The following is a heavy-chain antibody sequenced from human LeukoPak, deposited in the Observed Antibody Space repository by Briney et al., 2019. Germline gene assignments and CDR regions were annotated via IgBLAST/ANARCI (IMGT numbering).Heavy chain of an antibody. CDR2: SYYSGST. CDR3: ARDSRPYYYDSSGYYSPTSYYYYYMDV. Sequence: NSSETLSLTCTVSGGSISTSSYYWGWIRQPPGKGLECIGNSYYSGSTYYNPSLKSRFTISVDTSKNQFSLKLSSVTAADTAVYYCARDSRPYYYDSSGYYSPTSYYYYYMDVWGKGTTVTISS. V-gene: IGHV4-39*07. J-gene: IGHJ6*03. D-gene: IGHD3-22*01. CDR1: GGSISTSSYY.